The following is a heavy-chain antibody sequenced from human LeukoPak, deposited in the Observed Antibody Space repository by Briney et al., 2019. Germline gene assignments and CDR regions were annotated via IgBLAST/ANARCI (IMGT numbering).Heavy chain of an antibody. CDR1: GFTFSSYA. CDR3: ARGGSSHDYYYYYMDV. J-gene: IGHJ6*03. Sequence: GGSLRLSCAASGFTFSSYAMYWVRQAPGKGLEWVAVISYDGSDKFYADSVKGRFTISRDSSKNTLYLQMNSLRAEDTAVYYCARGGSSHDYYYYYMDVWGKGTTVTVSS. V-gene: IGHV3-30*04. CDR2: ISYDGSDK. D-gene: IGHD6-6*01.